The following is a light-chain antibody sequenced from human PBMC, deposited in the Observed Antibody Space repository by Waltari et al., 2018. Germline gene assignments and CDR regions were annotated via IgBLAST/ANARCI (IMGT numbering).Light chain of an antibody. CDR3: MQGTHWPWT. CDR1: QSLVHSDGTTY. CDR2: KGS. J-gene: IGKJ1*01. Sequence: VVMTQSPPSLPVSLGQPASTSCRSSQSLVHSDGTTYLSWFHQRPGQSPRRLFYKGSRRGCGVPGRFGATGSGSDFTLEISRVEAEDVGIYFCMQGTHWPWTFGRGTKVEV. V-gene: IGKV2-30*02.